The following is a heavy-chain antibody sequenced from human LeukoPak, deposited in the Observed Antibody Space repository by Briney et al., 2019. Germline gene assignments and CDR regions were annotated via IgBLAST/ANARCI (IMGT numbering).Heavy chain of an antibody. Sequence: PGGSLRLSCAASGFTFNSYAMSWVRQAPGKGLEWVSAISGSGGSTYYADSVKGRFTISRDNSKNTLYLQMNSLRAEDTAVYYCAKDNSEDFWSGYYTMNAFDIWGQGTMVTVSS. J-gene: IGHJ3*02. CDR3: AKDNSEDFWSGYYTMNAFDI. CDR1: GFTFNSYA. CDR2: ISGSGGST. D-gene: IGHD3-3*01. V-gene: IGHV3-23*01.